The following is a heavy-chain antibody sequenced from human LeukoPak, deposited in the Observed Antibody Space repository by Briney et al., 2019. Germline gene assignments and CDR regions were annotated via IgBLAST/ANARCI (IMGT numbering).Heavy chain of an antibody. CDR2: ISNSSSYI. D-gene: IGHD3-9*01. CDR3: AAVLRYFDWLSLFDP. V-gene: IGHV3-21*01. CDR1: GFTFSSYS. J-gene: IGHJ5*02. Sequence: GGSLRLSCAASGFTFSSYSMNWVRQAPGKGLGWVSSISNSSSYIYYADSVKGRFTISRDNAKNSLYLQMNSLRAEDTAVYYCAAVLRYFDWLSLFDPWGQGTLVTVSS.